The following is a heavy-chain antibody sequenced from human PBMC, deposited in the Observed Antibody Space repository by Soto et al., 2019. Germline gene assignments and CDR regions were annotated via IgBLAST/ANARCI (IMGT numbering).Heavy chain of an antibody. J-gene: IGHJ4*02. CDR2: IYYSGST. D-gene: IGHD6-13*01. CDR1: GGSISSSSYY. V-gene: IGHV4-39*01. Sequence: SETLSLTCTVSGGSISSSSYYWGWIRQPPGKGLEWIGSIYYSGSTYYNPSLKSRVTISVDTSKNQFSLKLSSVTAADTAVYYCARRGIGSAAGTFSLGYWGQGTLVTVSS. CDR3: ARRGIGSAAGTFSLGY.